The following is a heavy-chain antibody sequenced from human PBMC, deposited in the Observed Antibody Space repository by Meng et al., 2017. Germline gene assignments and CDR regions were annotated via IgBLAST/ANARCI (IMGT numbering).Heavy chain of an antibody. J-gene: IGHJ5*02. Sequence: QVQQWGAGVLNVSDTRSLTCAVYGGSFSGYYWGWIRQPPGKGLELIGEINHSGSTNYNPSPKSRVTISVDTSKNQFSLKLSSVTAADTAVYYCARRRGGSSDWFDPWGQGTLVTVSS. CDR1: GGSFSGYY. D-gene: IGHD6-6*01. CDR2: INHSGST. V-gene: IGHV4-34*01. CDR3: ARRRGGSSDWFDP.